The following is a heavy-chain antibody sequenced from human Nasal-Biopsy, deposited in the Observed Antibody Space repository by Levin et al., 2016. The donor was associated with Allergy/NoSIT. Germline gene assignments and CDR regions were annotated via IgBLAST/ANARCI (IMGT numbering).Heavy chain of an antibody. V-gene: IGHV4-4*07. J-gene: IGHJ6*02. CDR1: GGSISRSY. CDR3: ARHIRIPLVRGVLGLDV. Sequence: SETLSLTCTVSGGSISRSYWSWVRQPAGKGLEWIGRIYGSGETNYNPSLKSRVTISADTSKSQVSLNLRSVTASDTAVYYCARHIRIPLVRGVLGLDVWGQGTTVTVSS. CDR2: IYGSGET. D-gene: IGHD3-10*01.